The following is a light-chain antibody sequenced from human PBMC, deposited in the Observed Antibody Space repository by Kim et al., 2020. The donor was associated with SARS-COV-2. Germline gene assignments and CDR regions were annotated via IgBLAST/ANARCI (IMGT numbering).Light chain of an antibody. Sequence: SPGETATLSCRATQSVNRNVAWYQQKPGQAPRLLIYDASTRATGIPARFSGSGSGTDFTLTISSLQSEDLAIYHCQQYDDWPPWTFGQGTKVDIK. J-gene: IGKJ1*01. CDR2: DAS. CDR1: QSVNRN. V-gene: IGKV3-15*01. CDR3: QQYDDWPPWT.